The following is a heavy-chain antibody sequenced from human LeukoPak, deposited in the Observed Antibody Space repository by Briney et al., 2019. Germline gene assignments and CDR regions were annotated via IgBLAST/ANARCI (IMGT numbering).Heavy chain of an antibody. D-gene: IGHD3-16*01. CDR2: ISGSGGST. V-gene: IGHV3-23*01. CDR1: GFTFSSYA. CDR3: AKSGRGVMITFGGVDY. J-gene: IGHJ4*02. Sequence: GGSLRLSCAASGFTFSSYAMSWVRQAPGKGLEWVSAISGSGGSTYYTDSVKGRFTISRDNFKNTLYLQIHTLRAPDTRVYYCAKSGRGVMITFGGVDYWGQGTLVTVSS.